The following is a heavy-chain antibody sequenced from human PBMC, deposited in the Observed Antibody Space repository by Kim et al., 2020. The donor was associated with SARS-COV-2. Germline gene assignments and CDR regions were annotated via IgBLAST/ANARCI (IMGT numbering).Heavy chain of an antibody. D-gene: IGHD2-15*01. J-gene: IGHJ4*02. Sequence: SGKGRFTISRDKAKNSLYLQMNSLRDEDTSVYYCASVKFRGYAYGPLDYWGQGTLVTVSS. CDR3: ASVKFRGYAYGPLDY. V-gene: IGHV3-48*02.